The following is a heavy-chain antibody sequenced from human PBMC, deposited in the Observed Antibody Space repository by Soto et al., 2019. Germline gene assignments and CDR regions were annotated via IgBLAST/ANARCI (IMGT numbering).Heavy chain of an antibody. CDR1: GFTFSSYA. D-gene: IGHD1-7*01. Sequence: PGESLKISCAASGFTFSSYAMNWVRQAPGKGLEWVSAISSSGDSTYYADSVKGRFAISRDNSKNTLYLQMNTLGAEDTAVYYCAKRYSWNSRDIYGMDVWGQGTTVTVSS. J-gene: IGHJ6*02. V-gene: IGHV3-23*01. CDR2: ISSSGDST. CDR3: AKRYSWNSRDIYGMDV.